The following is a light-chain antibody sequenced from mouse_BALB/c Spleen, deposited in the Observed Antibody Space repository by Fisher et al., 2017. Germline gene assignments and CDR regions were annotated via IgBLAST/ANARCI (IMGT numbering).Light chain of an antibody. Sequence: IVLTQSTAIMSASPGEKVTMTCSASSSVSYMYWYQQKPGSSPRLLIYDTSNLASGAPVRFSGSGSGTSYSLTISSVEAEDAATYYCQQFTSSPWTFGGGTKLEIK. CDR2: DTS. CDR1: SSVSY. J-gene: IGKJ1*01. CDR3: QQFTSSPWT. V-gene: IGKV4-55*01.